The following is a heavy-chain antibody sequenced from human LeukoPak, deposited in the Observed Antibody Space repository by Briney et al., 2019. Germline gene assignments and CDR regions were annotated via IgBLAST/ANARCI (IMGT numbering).Heavy chain of an antibody. D-gene: IGHD3-22*01. CDR1: GFILRNYW. V-gene: IGHV3-7*01. CDR2: IKQDGSEK. Sequence: PGGSLRLSCAASGFILRNYWMGWLRQAPGKGLEWVAIIKQDGSEKYYVDSVKGRFTISRDNAKNSLYLQMNSLRAEDTAVYYCACGSGYRWFDPWGQGTLVTVSS. CDR3: ACGSGYRWFDP. J-gene: IGHJ5*02.